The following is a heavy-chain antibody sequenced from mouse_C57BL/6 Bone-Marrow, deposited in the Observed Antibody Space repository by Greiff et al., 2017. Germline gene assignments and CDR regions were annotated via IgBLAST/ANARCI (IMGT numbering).Heavy chain of an antibody. CDR2: INPYNGGT. CDR1: GYTFTDYY. D-gene: IGHD1-1*01. J-gene: IGHJ4*01. V-gene: IGHV1-19*01. Sequence: EVQLQQSGPVLVKPGASVKMSCKASGYTFTDYYMNWVKQSHGKSLEWIGVINPYNGGTSYNQKFKGKATLTVDKSSSTAYMELNSLTSEDSAVYYCANDYGSSDYAMDYWGQGTSVTVSS. CDR3: ANDYGSSDYAMDY.